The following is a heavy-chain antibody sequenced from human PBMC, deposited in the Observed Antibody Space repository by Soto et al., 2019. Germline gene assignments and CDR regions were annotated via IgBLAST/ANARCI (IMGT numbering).Heavy chain of an antibody. V-gene: IGHV3-15*07. CDR3: TTTYTGGIFYP. Sequence: EVQVVESGGGLVQPGKSLRLSCAASGFLFINAWMNWVRQAPGKGLEWVGRIKSETGGGTTDYAAHVKGRFTIGRDDSKNMLYLQMNSLKPEDTAVYYCTTTYTGGIFYPWGQGTLVTVSS. J-gene: IGHJ5*02. D-gene: IGHD1-26*01. CDR2: IKSETGGGTT. CDR1: GFLFINAW.